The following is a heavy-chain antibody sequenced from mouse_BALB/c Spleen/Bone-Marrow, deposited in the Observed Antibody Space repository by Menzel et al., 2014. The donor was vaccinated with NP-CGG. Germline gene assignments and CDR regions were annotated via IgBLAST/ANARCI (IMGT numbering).Heavy chain of an antibody. V-gene: IGHV1-7*01. J-gene: IGHJ1*01. D-gene: IGHD1-1*01. CDR1: GYTFTDYW. Sequence: VQLQQSGTELAKPGASVKMSCKASGYTFTDYWMHWVKQRPGQGLEWIGYINPSSGYTEYNQKFKDKATLTADRSPSAAYMQLNILTSEDSAVYYCARRYGSLWYFDVWGAGTTVTVSS. CDR3: ARRYGSLWYFDV. CDR2: INPSSGYT.